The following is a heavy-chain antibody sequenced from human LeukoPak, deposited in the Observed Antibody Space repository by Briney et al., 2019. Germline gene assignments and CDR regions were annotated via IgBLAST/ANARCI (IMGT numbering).Heavy chain of an antibody. J-gene: IGHJ4*02. CDR2: IKQDGSEK. V-gene: IGHV3-7*01. Sequence: GGSLRLSCAASGFTFSSYWMSWVRQAPGKGLEWVANIKQDGSEKYYVDSVKGRFTISRDNAKNSLYLQMNSLRAEDTAVYYCARDGYSSGTNRFDYWGQGTLVTVSS. CDR1: GFTFSSYW. CDR3: ARDGYSSGTNRFDY. D-gene: IGHD6-19*01.